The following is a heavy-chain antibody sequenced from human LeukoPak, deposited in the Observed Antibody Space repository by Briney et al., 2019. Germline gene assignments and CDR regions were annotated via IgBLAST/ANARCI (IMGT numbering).Heavy chain of an antibody. D-gene: IGHD6-19*01. J-gene: IGHJ4*02. CDR3: ARATYSSGWGTSDY. CDR1: GGSISSYY. V-gene: IGHV4-59*01. CDR2: IYYSGST. Sequence: RSSETLSLTCTVSGGSISSYYWSWIRQPPGKGLEWIGYIYYSGSTNYNPSLQSRATISVDTSKNQFSLKLSSVTAADTAVYYCARATYSSGWGTSDYWGQGTLVTVSS.